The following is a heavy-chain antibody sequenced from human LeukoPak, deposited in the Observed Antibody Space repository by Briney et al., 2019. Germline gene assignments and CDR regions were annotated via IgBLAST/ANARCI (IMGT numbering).Heavy chain of an antibody. CDR3: ARGSVVVVAAAIELDY. Sequence: ASVKVSCKASGYTFTGYYMHWVRQAPGQGLEWMGWINPNSGGTNYAQKFQGRVTMTRDTSISTAYMELSRLRSDDTAVYYCARGSVVVVAAAIELDYWGQGTLVTVSS. CDR2: INPNSGGT. V-gene: IGHV1-2*02. J-gene: IGHJ4*02. D-gene: IGHD2-2*02. CDR1: GYTFTGYY.